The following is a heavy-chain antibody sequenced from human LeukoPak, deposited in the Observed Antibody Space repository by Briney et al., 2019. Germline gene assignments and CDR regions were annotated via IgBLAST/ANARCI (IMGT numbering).Heavy chain of an antibody. V-gene: IGHV3-23*01. J-gene: IGHJ4*02. Sequence: GGSLRLSCEVSGFTFSTYAMSWVRQAPGKGLEWVSDIRGSGDKTHYADSVQGRFTISRDNSENTLYLQMNSLRAEDTATYFCAKDRDYDQKLNYYFDYWGQGTLVTVSS. D-gene: IGHD3-22*01. CDR1: GFTFSTYA. CDR2: IRGSGDKT. CDR3: AKDRDYDQKLNYYFDY.